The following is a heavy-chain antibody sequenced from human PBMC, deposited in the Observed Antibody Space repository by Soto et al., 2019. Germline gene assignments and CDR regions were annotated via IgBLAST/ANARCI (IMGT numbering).Heavy chain of an antibody. CDR3: ASEEDCSSTSCYNWFDP. CDR2: TYYRSKWYN. V-gene: IGHV6-1*01. J-gene: IGHJ5*02. CDR1: GDSVSSNSAA. D-gene: IGHD2-2*01. Sequence: QVQLQQSGPGLVKPSQTLSLTSAISGDSVSSNSAAWNWIRQSPSRGLEWLGRTYYRSKWYNDYAVSVKSRITINPDTSKNQFSLQLNSVTPEDTAVYYCASEEDCSSTSCYNWFDPWGQGTLVTVSS.